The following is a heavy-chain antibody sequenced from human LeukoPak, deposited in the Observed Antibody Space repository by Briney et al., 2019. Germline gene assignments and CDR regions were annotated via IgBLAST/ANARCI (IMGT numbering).Heavy chain of an antibody. D-gene: IGHD3-10*01. CDR1: GYTFTSYY. J-gene: IGHJ5*02. V-gene: IGHV1-46*01. CDR3: ARNPEPGLLWFESGRDSGYWFDP. CDR2: INPSGGST. Sequence: ASVKVSCKASGYTFTSYYMHWVRQAPGQGLEWMGIINPSGGSTSYAQKFQGRVTMTRDTSTSTVYMELSSLRSEDTAVYYCARNPEPGLLWFESGRDSGYWFDPWGQGTLVTVSS.